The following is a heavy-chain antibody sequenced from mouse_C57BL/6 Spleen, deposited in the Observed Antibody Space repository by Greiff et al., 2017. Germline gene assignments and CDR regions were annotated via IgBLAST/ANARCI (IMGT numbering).Heavy chain of an antibody. J-gene: IGHJ4*01. V-gene: IGHV14-3*01. Sequence: VHVKQSVAELVRPGASVKLSCTASGFNIKNTYMHWVKQRPEQGLEWIGRIDPANGNTKYAPKFQGKATITADTSSNTAYLQLSSLTSEDTAIYYCARYYYGSSYYAMDYWGQGTSVTVSS. CDR2: IDPANGNT. CDR3: ARYYYGSSYYAMDY. D-gene: IGHD1-1*01. CDR1: GFNIKNTY.